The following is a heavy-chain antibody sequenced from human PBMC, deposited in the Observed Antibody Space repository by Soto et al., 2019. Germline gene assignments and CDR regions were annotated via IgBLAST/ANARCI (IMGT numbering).Heavy chain of an antibody. D-gene: IGHD3-3*01. V-gene: IGHV4-34*01. CDR1: GGSFSGYY. J-gene: IGHJ4*02. CDR2: INHSGST. CDR3: ARAYYGFWSGYYTKGYFDY. Sequence: PSETLSLTCAVYGGSFSGYYWSWIRQPPGKGLEWIGEINHSGSTNYNPSLKSRVTISVDTSKNQFSLKLSSVTAADTAVYYCARAYYGFWSGYYTKGYFDYWGQGTLVNVSS.